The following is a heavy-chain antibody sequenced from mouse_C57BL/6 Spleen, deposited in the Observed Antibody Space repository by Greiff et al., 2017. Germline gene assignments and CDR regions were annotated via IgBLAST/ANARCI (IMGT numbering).Heavy chain of an antibody. V-gene: IGHV1-82*01. CDR2: ICPGDGDT. CDR3: AREGTAQALDY. J-gene: IGHJ2*01. D-gene: IGHD3-2*02. CDR1: GYAFSSSW. Sequence: VQLQASGPELVKPGASVKISCKASGYAFSSSWMNWVKQRPGKGLEWIGRICPGDGDTNYNGKCKGKGPLTADKSSSTAYMQLSSLTSEDSAVYFCAREGTAQALDYWGQGTTLTVSS.